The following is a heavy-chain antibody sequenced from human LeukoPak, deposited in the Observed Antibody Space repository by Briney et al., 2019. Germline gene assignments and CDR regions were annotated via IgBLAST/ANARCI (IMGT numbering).Heavy chain of an antibody. V-gene: IGHV1-69*05. Sequence: ASVKVSCKASGGTFSSYAISWVRQAPGQGLEWMGRIIPIFGTANYAQKFQGRVTITTDESTSTAYMELSSLRSEDTAVYYRARGSEEYSSSWYNYYYYYMDVWGKGTTVTVSS. D-gene: IGHD6-13*01. CDR3: ARGSEEYSSSWYNYYYYYMDV. CDR2: IIPIFGTA. CDR1: GGTFSSYA. J-gene: IGHJ6*03.